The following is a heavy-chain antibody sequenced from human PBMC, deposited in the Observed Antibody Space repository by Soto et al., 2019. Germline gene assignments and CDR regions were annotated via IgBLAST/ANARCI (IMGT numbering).Heavy chain of an antibody. CDR1: GYTFSTYG. D-gene: IGHD3-3*01. Sequence: QVDLVQSGPEVRKPGASVNVSCKASGYTFSTYGISWVRQAPGQGLEWMGWISAYNHYTNYAQKFQDRVTMTTDTSTNTAYMELRSLTSGDTAMYFCARVGPSREVPYPFGYWGQGTLVTVSS. J-gene: IGHJ4*02. V-gene: IGHV1-18*01. CDR2: ISAYNHYT. CDR3: ARVGPSREVPYPFGY.